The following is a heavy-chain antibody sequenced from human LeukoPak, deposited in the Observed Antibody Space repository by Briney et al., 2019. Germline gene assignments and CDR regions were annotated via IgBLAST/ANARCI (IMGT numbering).Heavy chain of an antibody. CDR1: GYSFTSYW. V-gene: IGHV5-10-1*01. CDR2: IDPSDSYT. J-gene: IGHJ5*02. Sequence: GESLKISCKGSGYSFTSYWISWVRKMPGKGLEWMGRIDPSDSYTNYSPSFQGHVTISADKSISTAYLQWSSLKASDTAMYYCARLGYSSGASRDNNWFDPWGQGTLVTVSS. CDR3: ARLGYSSGASRDNNWFDP. D-gene: IGHD6-19*01.